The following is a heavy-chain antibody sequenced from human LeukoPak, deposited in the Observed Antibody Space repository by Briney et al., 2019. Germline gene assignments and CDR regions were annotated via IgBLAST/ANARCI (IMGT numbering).Heavy chain of an antibody. CDR1: GYTFTSYG. D-gene: IGHD6-13*01. CDR3: ARVGVSAAAGITYYYYYMDV. J-gene: IGHJ6*03. CDR2: ISAYNGNT. V-gene: IGHV1-18*01. Sequence: ASVEVSCKASGYTFTSYGISWVRQAPGQGLEWMGWISAYNGNTNYAQKLQGRVTMTTDTSTSTAYMELRSLRSDDTAVYYCARVGVSAAAGITYYYYYMDVWGKGTTVTVSS.